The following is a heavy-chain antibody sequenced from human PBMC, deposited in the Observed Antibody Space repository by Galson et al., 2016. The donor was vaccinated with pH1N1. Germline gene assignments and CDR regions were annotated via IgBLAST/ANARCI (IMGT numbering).Heavy chain of an antibody. CDR1: GGIFNSFV. CDR2: IVAIFGTT. D-gene: IGHD5-18*01. J-gene: IGHJ3*01. CDR3: ARGYSYHNNDGFDL. V-gene: IGHV1-69*06. Sequence: SVKVSCKASGGIFNSFVISWVRQAPGQGLEWMGGIVAIFGTTNYAQKFQGRVTITADKSSSTVYMEVNRLTSQDTAVYYCARGYSYHNNDGFDLWGQGTMVTVSA.